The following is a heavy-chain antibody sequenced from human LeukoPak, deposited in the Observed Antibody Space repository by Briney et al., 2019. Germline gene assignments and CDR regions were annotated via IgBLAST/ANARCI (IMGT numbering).Heavy chain of an antibody. CDR2: INANTGNP. CDR3: ARTIAVAGYMDV. D-gene: IGHD6-19*01. Sequence: GASVKVSCKASGYTFTSYAMNWVRQAPGQGLEWMGRINANTGNPTYAQGFTGRFIFSLDTSVSTAYLQISSLKAEDSAIYYCARTIAVAGYMDVWGKGTTVTVSS. CDR1: GYTFTSYA. V-gene: IGHV7-4-1*02. J-gene: IGHJ6*03.